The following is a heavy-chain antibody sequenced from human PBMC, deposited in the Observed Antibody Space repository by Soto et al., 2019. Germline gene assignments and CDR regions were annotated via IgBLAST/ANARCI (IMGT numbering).Heavy chain of an antibody. Sequence: GGSLRLSCAASGFTFSTYGMSWVRQAPGKGLEWVSAISGSGGTTYYAASVKGRFTISRDNSKNTLYLQMNGLRAEDTAVYYCAKDLWYYDTSGYYYWGHIDYWGQGTLVTVSS. D-gene: IGHD3-22*01. V-gene: IGHV3-23*01. CDR3: AKDLWYYDTSGYYYWGHIDY. CDR1: GFTFSTYG. J-gene: IGHJ4*02. CDR2: ISGSGGTT.